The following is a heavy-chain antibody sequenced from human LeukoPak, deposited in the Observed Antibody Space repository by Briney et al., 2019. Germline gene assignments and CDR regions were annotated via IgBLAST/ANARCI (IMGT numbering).Heavy chain of an antibody. J-gene: IGHJ6*03. CDR3: AKALEDCSGGGCFSGYMDV. V-gene: IGHV3-33*06. D-gene: IGHD2-15*01. CDR2: IRYDGSTT. CDR1: GFTFTNYA. Sequence: GRSLRLSCAASGFTFTNYAIHWVRQAPGKGLDWVAIIRYDGSTTYSTAVKGRFTISRDNPKNTVYLQMNSLGAEDTAVYYCAKALEDCSGGGCFSGYMDVWGKGTTVTVSS.